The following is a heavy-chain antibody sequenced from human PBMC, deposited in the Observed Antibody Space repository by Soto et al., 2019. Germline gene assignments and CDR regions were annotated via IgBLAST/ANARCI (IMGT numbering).Heavy chain of an antibody. CDR3: ARAPVGLRFLEWLERFDY. Sequence: ASVKVSCKASGYTFTSYYMHWVRQAPGQGLEWMGIINPSGGSTSYAQKFQGRVTMTRDTSTSTVYMELSSLRSEDTAVYYCARAPVGLRFLEWLERFDYWGQGTLVTVSS. V-gene: IGHV1-46*03. J-gene: IGHJ4*02. D-gene: IGHD3-3*01. CDR1: GYTFTSYY. CDR2: INPSGGST.